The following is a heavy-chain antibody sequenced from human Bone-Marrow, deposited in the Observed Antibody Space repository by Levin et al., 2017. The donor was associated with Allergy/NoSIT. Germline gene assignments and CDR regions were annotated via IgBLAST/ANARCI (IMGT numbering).Heavy chain of an antibody. J-gene: IGHJ3*02. CDR1: GGSMNNYY. CDR3: ARVDKVMEGVAFDI. CDR2: RYSSGHT. Sequence: SETLSLTCTVSGGSMNNYYWSWIRQPPGKGLEWIGYRYSSGHTNYNPSLESRVTISVDTSQNQFSLNLNSVTTADTAVYYCARVDKVMEGVAFDIWGQGTMVTVSS. D-gene: IGHD5-18*01. V-gene: IGHV4-59*01.